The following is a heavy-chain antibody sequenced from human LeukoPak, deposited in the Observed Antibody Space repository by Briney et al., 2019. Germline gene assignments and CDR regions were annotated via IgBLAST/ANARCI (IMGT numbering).Heavy chain of an antibody. V-gene: IGHV4-59*12. CDR2: IYHSGST. D-gene: IGHD5-18*01. CDR3: ARSGVQLWFPHMDV. CDR1: GFTFGDYA. J-gene: IGHJ6*03. Sequence: GSLRLSCTASGFTFGDYAMSWVRQAPGKGLEWIGYIYHSGSTNYNPSLKSRVTMSVDTSKNQFSLKLSSVTAADTAVYYCARSGVQLWFPHMDVWGKGTTVTVSS.